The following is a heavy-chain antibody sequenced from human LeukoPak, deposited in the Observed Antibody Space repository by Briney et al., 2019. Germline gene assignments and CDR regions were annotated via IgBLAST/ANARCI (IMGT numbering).Heavy chain of an antibody. J-gene: IGHJ4*02. CDR3: ARLSQTPDYYSNGGYYYLGY. CDR2: MNPNNGRT. D-gene: IGHD3-22*01. V-gene: IGHV1-8*01. Sequence: ASVKVSCKASRYTFTSYDINWVREAAGQRLEWMGWMNPNNGRTGFAQKFQGRLTMTRDASISTAYMELSSLRSDDTAVYYCARLSQTPDYYSNGGYYYLGYWGQGTPVTVSS. CDR1: RYTFTSYD.